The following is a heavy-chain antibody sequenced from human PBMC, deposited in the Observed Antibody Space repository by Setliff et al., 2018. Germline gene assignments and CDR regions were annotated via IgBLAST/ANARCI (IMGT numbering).Heavy chain of an antibody. V-gene: IGHV3-21*01. D-gene: IGHD3-3*01. CDR3: ARDRPGAIFGVVTPFDY. CDR1: GFTFSSYA. J-gene: IGHJ4*02. Sequence: SLRLSCAASGFTFSSYAMSWVRQAPGKGLEWVSSISSSSSYIYYADSVKGRFTISRENAKNSLYLQMNSLRAEDTAVYYCARDRPGAIFGVVTPFDYWGQGTLVTVSS. CDR2: ISSSSSYI.